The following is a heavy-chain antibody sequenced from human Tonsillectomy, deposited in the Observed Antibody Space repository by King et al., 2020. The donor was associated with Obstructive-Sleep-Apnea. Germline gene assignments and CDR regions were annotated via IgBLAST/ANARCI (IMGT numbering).Heavy chain of an antibody. CDR1: GGSFSGFS. D-gene: IGHD4-17*01. CDR3: GRNDYGDYGALD. J-gene: IGHJ4*02. CDR2: INDSGST. Sequence: VQLQQWGAGLLKPSETLSLTCAVSGGSFSGFSWSWIRQPPGKGLEWIGDINDSGSTNYAPSFKSRVTISIDTSKNQFSLKLSSVTAADTAVYYCGRNDYGDYGALDWGQGTLVTVAS. V-gene: IGHV4-34*01.